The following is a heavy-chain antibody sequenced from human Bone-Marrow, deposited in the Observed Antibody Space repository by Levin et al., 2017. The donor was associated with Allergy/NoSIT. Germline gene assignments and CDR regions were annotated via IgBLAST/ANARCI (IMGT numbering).Heavy chain of an antibody. CDR1: GFTFQDYA. CDR2: ISWDGDDI. Sequence: SLKISCAASGFTFQDYAMHWVRQAPGKGLEWVSDISWDGDDIGYADSVKGRFTISRDNAKNSPFLQMNSLRPEDTALYYCAKDIGNGGFFFGADDWGQGTVVTVSS. CDR3: AKDIGNGGFFFGADD. V-gene: IGHV3-9*01. J-gene: IGHJ4*02. D-gene: IGHD2-15*01.